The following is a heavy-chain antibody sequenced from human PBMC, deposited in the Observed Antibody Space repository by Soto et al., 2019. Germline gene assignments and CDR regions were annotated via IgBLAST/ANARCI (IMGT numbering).Heavy chain of an antibody. D-gene: IGHD3-3*01. Sequence: GASVEGSRKGSGGPLRSYTISWGRQGPGQRVEWMGRIIPILGIANYAQKFQGRVTITADKSTSTAYMELSSLRSEDTAVYYCARDSRSLTIFGVVHDNWFDPWGQGTLVTVSS. CDR3: ARDSRSLTIFGVVHDNWFDP. CDR1: GGPLRSYT. J-gene: IGHJ5*02. CDR2: IIPILGIA. V-gene: IGHV1-69*04.